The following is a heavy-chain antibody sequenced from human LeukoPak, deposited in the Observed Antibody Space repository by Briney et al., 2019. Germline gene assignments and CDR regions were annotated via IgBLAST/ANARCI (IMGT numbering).Heavy chain of an antibody. CDR3: ARLKQLDIDY. CDR2: IYTSGST. CDR1: GGSISNYC. D-gene: IGHD6-6*01. Sequence: SETLSLTCTVSGGSISNYCWSWIRQPAGKGLEWIGRIYTSGSTNYNPSLKSRVTISIDKSKNQFSLKLTSVTAADTAVYYCARLKQLDIDYWGQGTLVTVSS. J-gene: IGHJ4*02. V-gene: IGHV4-4*07.